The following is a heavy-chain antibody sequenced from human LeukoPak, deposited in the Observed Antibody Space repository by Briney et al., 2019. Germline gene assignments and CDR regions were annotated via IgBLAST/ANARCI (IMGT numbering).Heavy chain of an antibody. CDR3: ARDLSGVTEYTYGRGIDY. CDR1: GFTFSSYW. J-gene: IGHJ4*02. CDR2: IKKDGSEK. V-gene: IGHV3-7*01. Sequence: PGGSLRLSCAASGFTFSSYWMSWVRQAPGKGLEWVANIKKDGSEKYYVDSVKGRFTISRDDAKTSLYLQMNSLRAEDTAVYYCARDLSGVTEYTYGRGIDYWGQGTLVTVSS. D-gene: IGHD5-18*01.